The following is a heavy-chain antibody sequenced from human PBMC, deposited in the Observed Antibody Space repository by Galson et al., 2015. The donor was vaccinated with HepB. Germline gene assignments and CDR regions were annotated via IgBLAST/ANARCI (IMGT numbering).Heavy chain of an antibody. CDR2: IIPIFGTA. CDR1: GGTFSGYA. J-gene: IGHJ3*02. CDR3: ARGGGRGIAAVGAAFDI. D-gene: IGHD6-13*01. Sequence: SVKVSCKASGGTFSGYAISWVRQAPGQGLEWMGGIIPIFGTANYAQKFQGRVTITADESTSTAYMELSSLRSEDTAVYYCARGGGRGIAAVGAAFDIWGQGTMVTVSS. V-gene: IGHV1-69*13.